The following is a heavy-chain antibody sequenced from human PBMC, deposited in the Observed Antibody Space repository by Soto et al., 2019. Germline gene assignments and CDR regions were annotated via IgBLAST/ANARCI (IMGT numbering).Heavy chain of an antibody. Sequence: EVQLVESGGGLVKPGGSLRLSCAASGFTFSTYSMNWVRQAPGKGLEWVSGINSGGSYIYYADSVKGRFTISRDNAKNSLYLQMNSLRVEDTAVYYCARDYFDSSRDYWGQGTLVIVSS. J-gene: IGHJ4*02. CDR2: INSGGSYI. D-gene: IGHD3-22*01. CDR1: GFTFSTYS. V-gene: IGHV3-21*02. CDR3: ARDYFDSSRDY.